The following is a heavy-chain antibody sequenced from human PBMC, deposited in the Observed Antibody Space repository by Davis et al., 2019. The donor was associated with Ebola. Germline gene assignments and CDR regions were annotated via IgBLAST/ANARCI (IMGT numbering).Heavy chain of an antibody. CDR3: ARDLPYYDFWSGYGPSGMDV. J-gene: IGHJ6*02. Sequence: GESLKISCAASGFTFSSYAMSWVRQAPGKGLEWVSAISGSGVSTYYADSVKGRFTISRDNSKNTLYLQMNSLRAEDTAVYYCARDLPYYDFWSGYGPSGMDVWGQGTTVTVSS. CDR2: ISGSGVST. V-gene: IGHV3-23*01. D-gene: IGHD3-3*01. CDR1: GFTFSSYA.